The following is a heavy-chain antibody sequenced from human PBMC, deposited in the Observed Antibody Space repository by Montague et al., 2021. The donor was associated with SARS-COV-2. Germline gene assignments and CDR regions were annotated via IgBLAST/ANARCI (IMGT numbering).Heavy chain of an antibody. CDR2: IYKDGRT. J-gene: IGHJ4*02. V-gene: IGHV3-53*01. D-gene: IGHD3-9*01. CDR1: GFTVSSNY. Sequence: SRRLSCAASGFTVSSNYMTWVRQAPGKGLEWVSVIYKDGRTYYAXSVKGRFTVSRDNSKNTLYLQMHSLRAEDTAVYYCAREKDTSGYILRYWGQGTLVTVSS. CDR3: AREKDTSGYILRY.